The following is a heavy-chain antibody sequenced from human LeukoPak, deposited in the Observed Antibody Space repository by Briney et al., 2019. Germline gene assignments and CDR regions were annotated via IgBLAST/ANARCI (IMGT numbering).Heavy chain of an antibody. V-gene: IGHV1-46*01. Sequence: ASVKVSCKTSGYTFTSHYIHWVRQAPGQGLEWMGIINPSIGNTDYAQKFQGRVTMTKDTSTRTVYMELSSLRSDDTAVYYCARGGCGGECSFDDWGQGTLVTVSS. CDR2: INPSIGNT. J-gene: IGHJ4*02. D-gene: IGHD2-21*01. CDR3: ARGGCGGECSFDD. CDR1: GYTFTSHY.